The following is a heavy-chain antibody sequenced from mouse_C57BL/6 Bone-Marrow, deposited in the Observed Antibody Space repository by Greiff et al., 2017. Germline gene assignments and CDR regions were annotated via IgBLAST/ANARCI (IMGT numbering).Heavy chain of an antibody. D-gene: IGHD1-1*01. V-gene: IGHV1-72*01. Sequence: QVQLQQPGAELVKPGASVKLSCKASGYTFTSYWMHWVKQRPGRGLEWIGRIDPNSGGTKYNEKFKSKATLTVDKPSSTAYMQLSSLTSEDSAVYYCARVIIYYYGSSYDYYAMDYWGQGTSVTFSS. CDR1: GYTFTSYW. CDR2: IDPNSGGT. J-gene: IGHJ4*01. CDR3: ARVIIYYYGSSYDYYAMDY.